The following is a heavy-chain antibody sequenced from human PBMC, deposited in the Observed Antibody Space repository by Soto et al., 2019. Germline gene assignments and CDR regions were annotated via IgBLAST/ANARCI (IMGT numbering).Heavy chain of an antibody. CDR1: GGTFSSYA. V-gene: IGHV1-69*01. D-gene: IGHD2-15*01. CDR3: ATYCSGGSCYSLWSFDI. CDR2: IIPIFGTA. J-gene: IGHJ3*02. Sequence: QVQLVQSGAEVKKPGSSVKVSCKASGGTFSSYAISRVRQAPGQGREWMGGIIPIFGTANYAQKFQGRVTITADESTSTAYMELSSLRSEDTAVYYCATYCSGGSCYSLWSFDIWGQGTMVTVSS.